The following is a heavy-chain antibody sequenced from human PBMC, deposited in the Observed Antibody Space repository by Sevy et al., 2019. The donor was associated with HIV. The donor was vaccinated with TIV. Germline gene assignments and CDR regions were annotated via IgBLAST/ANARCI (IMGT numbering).Heavy chain of an antibody. CDR1: GFSFSGSD. D-gene: IGHD2-21*01. CDR3: VRGLQTHCDRTACPLDH. V-gene: IGHV3-13*01. J-gene: IGHJ5*02. Sequence: GGSLRLSCAGYGFSFSGSDMHWVRQPTGKGLEWISSIGTRGDTFYADSVKGRFTISRDNAKSSLYLEMSSLRAGDTALYYCVRGLQTHCDRTACPLDHWGQGTLVTVSS. CDR2: IGTRGDT.